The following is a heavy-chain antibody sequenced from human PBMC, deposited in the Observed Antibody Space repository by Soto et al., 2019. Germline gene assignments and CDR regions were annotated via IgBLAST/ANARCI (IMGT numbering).Heavy chain of an antibody. CDR2: IRSKAYGGTT. J-gene: IGHJ6*03. CDR1: GFTFGDYA. Sequence: GGSLRLSCTASGFTFGDYAMSWFRQAPGKGLEWVGFIRSKAYGGTTEYAASVKGRFTISRDDSKSIAYLQMNSLKTEDTAVYYCTRELPYDFWSGYYEGYYMDVWGKGTTVTVSS. V-gene: IGHV3-49*03. D-gene: IGHD3-3*01. CDR3: TRELPYDFWSGYYEGYYMDV.